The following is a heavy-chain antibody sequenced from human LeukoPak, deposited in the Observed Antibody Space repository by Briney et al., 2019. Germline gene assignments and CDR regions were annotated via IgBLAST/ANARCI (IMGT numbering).Heavy chain of an antibody. V-gene: IGHV4-34*01. CDR1: GGSFSGYY. CDR2: INHSGST. Sequence: SETLSLTCAAYGGSFSGYYWSWIRQPPGKGLEWIGEINHSGSTNYNPSLKSRVTISVDTSKNQFSLKLSSVTAADTAVYYCAGGAYCSGGSCYSISWGQGTLVTVSS. J-gene: IGHJ4*02. D-gene: IGHD2-15*01. CDR3: AGGAYCSGGSCYSIS.